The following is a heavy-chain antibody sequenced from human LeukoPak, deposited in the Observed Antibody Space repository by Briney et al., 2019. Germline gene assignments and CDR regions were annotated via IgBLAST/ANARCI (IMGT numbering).Heavy chain of an antibody. CDR3: AEHSYDILTGYYIGDWFDP. CDR2: IYYSGST. D-gene: IGHD3-9*01. Sequence: SETLSLTCTVSGGSISSSSYYWGWIRQPPGKGLEWIGSIYYSGSTYYNPSLKSRVTLSVAPSQNQFSLTLSSVTAADTTAFYCAEHSYDILTGYYIGDWFDPWGQGTLVTVSS. J-gene: IGHJ5*02. V-gene: IGHV4-39*01. CDR1: GGSISSSSYY.